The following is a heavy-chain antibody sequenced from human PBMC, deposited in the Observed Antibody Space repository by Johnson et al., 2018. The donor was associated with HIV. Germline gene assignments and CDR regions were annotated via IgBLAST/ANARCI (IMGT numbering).Heavy chain of an antibody. V-gene: IGHV3-23*04. CDR3: ARHRAAVLWFREGDTFDI. D-gene: IGHD3-10*01. CDR1: GFTFSSYA. CDR2: ISGNGVST. J-gene: IGHJ3*02. Sequence: VQLVESGGGVVQPGRSLRLSCAASGFTFSSYAMNWVRQAPGMGLEWVSVISGNGVSTYYADSVQGRFTISRDNSKNSLYLQMNSLRAEDTAVYYCARHRAAVLWFREGDTFDIWGQGTMVTVSS.